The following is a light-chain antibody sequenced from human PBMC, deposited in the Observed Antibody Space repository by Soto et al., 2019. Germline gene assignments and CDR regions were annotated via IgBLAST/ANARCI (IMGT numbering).Light chain of an antibody. CDR2: EVS. V-gene: IGLV2-8*01. CDR1: SSEVGGYNY. Sequence: QSALTQPPSASGSPGQSVTISCTGTSSEVGGYNYVSWYQQHPGKAPKLMIYEVSKRPSGVPDRFSGSKSGNTASLTVSGLQAEDEADYYCSSYAGSNILVVLGGGTQLTVL. J-gene: IGLJ2*01. CDR3: SSYAGSNILVV.